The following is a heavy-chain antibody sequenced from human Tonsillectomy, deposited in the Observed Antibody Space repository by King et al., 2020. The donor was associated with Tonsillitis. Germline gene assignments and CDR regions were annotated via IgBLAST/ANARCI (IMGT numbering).Heavy chain of an antibody. CDR1: GFTFSSYW. D-gene: IGHD4-17*01. Sequence: VQLVESGGGLVQPGGSLRLSCAASGFTFSSYWMSWVRQAPGKGLEWVATIKQDGSEKYYVDSVKGRFTISRDNAKNSLYLQMNSLRAEDTAVYYCARVRIDYGDRGDWYFDLWGRGTLVTVSS. J-gene: IGHJ2*01. CDR2: IKQDGSEK. CDR3: ARVRIDYGDRGDWYFDL. V-gene: IGHV3-7*03.